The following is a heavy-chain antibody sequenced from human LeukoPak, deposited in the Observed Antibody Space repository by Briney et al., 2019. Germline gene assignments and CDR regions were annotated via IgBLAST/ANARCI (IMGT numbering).Heavy chain of an antibody. V-gene: IGHV3-7*01. J-gene: IGHJ4*02. Sequence: GGSLRLSCAASGFTFSTYWMSWVRQAPGKGLEWVANIKQDGSDKYYVDSVEGRFTISRGNAKNSLYLQMNSLRADDMAVYYCARGTTTVTPKHFDYWGQGTLVTVSS. CDR2: IKQDGSDK. D-gene: IGHD4-17*01. CDR3: ARGTTTVTPKHFDY. CDR1: GFTFSTYW.